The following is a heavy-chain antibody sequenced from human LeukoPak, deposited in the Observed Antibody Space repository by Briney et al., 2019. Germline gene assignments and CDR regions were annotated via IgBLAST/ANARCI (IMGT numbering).Heavy chain of an antibody. D-gene: IGHD1-26*01. CDR3: ARKRRDIGGATTADY. Sequence: GASVKVSCKASGYTFTSYGISWVRQAPGQGLEWMGWISAYNGNTNYAQKLQGRVTMTTDTSTSTAYMELRSLRSDDTAVYYCARKRRDIGGATTADYWGQGTLVTVSS. CDR1: GYTFTSYG. CDR2: ISAYNGNT. V-gene: IGHV1-18*01. J-gene: IGHJ4*02.